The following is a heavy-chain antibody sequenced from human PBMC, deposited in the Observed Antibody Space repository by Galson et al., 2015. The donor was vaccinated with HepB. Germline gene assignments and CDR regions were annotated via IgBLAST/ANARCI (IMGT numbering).Heavy chain of an antibody. V-gene: IGHV1-8*02. CDR3: AVLDDLPPNWFDP. J-gene: IGHJ5*02. D-gene: IGHD1-1*01. CDR1: GGTFSSYA. Sequence: SVKVSCKASGGTFSSYAISWLRQAPGQGHEWMGWMNPNSGNTGYAQKFQGRVTMTRNTSISTAYMELSSLRSEDTAVYYCAVLDDLPPNWFDPWGQGTLVTVSS. CDR2: MNPNSGNT.